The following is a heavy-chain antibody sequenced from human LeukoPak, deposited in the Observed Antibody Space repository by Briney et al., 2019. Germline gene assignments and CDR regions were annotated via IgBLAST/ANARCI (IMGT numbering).Heavy chain of an antibody. V-gene: IGHV7-4-1*02. CDR1: GYTFTSYA. CDR3: AKDRVTAAGYYFDY. Sequence: ASVKVSCKASGYTFTSYAMNWVRQAPGQGLEWMGWINTNTGNPTYAQGFTGRFVFSLDTSVSTAYLQMTSLRAEDTAVYYCAKDRVTAAGYYFDYWGQGTLVTVSS. D-gene: IGHD6-13*01. CDR2: INTNTGNP. J-gene: IGHJ4*02.